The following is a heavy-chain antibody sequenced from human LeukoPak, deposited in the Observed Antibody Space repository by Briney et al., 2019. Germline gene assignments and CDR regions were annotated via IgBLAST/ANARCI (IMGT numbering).Heavy chain of an antibody. Sequence: SEPLSLTCAVYGGSFIGYYWSWIRQPPGKGLEWIGEINHSGSTNYNPSLKSRVTTSVDTSKNQFSLKLSSVTAADTAVYYYARGYLYYFDYWGQGTLVTVSS. CDR3: ARGYLYYFDY. CDR1: GGSFIGYY. V-gene: IGHV4-34*01. D-gene: IGHD2/OR15-2a*01. CDR2: INHSGST. J-gene: IGHJ4*02.